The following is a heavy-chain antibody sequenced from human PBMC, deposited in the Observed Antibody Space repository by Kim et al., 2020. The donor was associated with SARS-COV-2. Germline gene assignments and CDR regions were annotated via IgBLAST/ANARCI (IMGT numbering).Heavy chain of an antibody. CDR2: ISGSGGST. V-gene: IGHV3-23*01. D-gene: IGHD4-4*01. J-gene: IGHJ6*02. CDR3: AKKRGNPHYYGMDV. CDR1: GFTFSSYA. Sequence: GGSLRLSCAASGFTFSSYAMSWVRQAPGKGLEWVSAISGSGGSTYYADSVKGRFTISRDNSKNTLYLQMNSLRAEDTAVYYCAKKRGNPHYYGMDVWGQGTTVTVSS.